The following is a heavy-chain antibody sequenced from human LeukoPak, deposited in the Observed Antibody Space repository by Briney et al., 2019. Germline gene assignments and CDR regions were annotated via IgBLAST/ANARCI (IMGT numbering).Heavy chain of an antibody. CDR2: IMPLFNTA. CDR1: GGTFSSYS. CDR3: ARVDRYHYYLDV. J-gene: IGHJ6*03. V-gene: IGHV1-69*05. Sequence: SVEVSCKASGGTFSSYSITWVRQAPGQGLEWMGGIMPLFNTANYAQQFQGRVTITTDESTSTAYMELSSLRFEDTAMYYCARVDRYHYYLDVWGKGTTVTVSS.